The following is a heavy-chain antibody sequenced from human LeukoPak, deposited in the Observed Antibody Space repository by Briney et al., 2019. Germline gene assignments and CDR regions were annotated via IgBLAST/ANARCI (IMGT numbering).Heavy chain of an antibody. Sequence: GGSLRLSCIASGFTFSNYAMNWVRQAPGKGLEWVSTLSTGGGSAYYSDSVKGRFTVSRDNSKNTLYLQMNSLRAEDTAVYYCAKDPHGYYDFWSGSHGRWFDPWGQGTLVTVSS. CDR1: GFTFSNYA. V-gene: IGHV3-23*01. CDR3: AKDPHGYYDFWSGSHGRWFDP. J-gene: IGHJ5*02. CDR2: LSTGGGSA. D-gene: IGHD3-3*01.